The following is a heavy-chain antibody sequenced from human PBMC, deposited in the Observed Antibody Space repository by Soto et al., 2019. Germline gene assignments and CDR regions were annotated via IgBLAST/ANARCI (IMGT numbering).Heavy chain of an antibody. CDR3: TRANWYSEY. Sequence: QVQLQESGPGLVKPSETLSLTCTVSGGSISNXXWXXXRQPPGKGLEWIGYIYYNGNTNYNPSLKSRXXMXXXXXXXXXXXXLSSVTAADTAVYYCTRANWYSEYWGQGTLVTVSS. D-gene: IGHD7-27*01. J-gene: IGHJ4*02. CDR1: GGSISNXX. CDR2: IYYNGNT. V-gene: IGHV4-59*01.